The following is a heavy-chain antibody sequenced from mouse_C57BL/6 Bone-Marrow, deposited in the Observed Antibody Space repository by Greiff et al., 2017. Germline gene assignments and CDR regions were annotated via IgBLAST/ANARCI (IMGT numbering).Heavy chain of an antibody. V-gene: IGHV2-2*01. J-gene: IGHJ1*03. CDR2: IWSGGST. CDR1: GFSLTSYG. D-gene: IGHD2-4*01. CDR3: ASYDYDEWYFDV. Sequence: QVQLQQSGPGLVQPSQSLSITCTVSGFSLTSYGVHWVRQSPGKGLEWLGVIWSGGSTDYNAAFISRLSISKDNSKSQVFFKMNSLQAVDTAIYYCASYDYDEWYFDVWGTGTTVTVSS.